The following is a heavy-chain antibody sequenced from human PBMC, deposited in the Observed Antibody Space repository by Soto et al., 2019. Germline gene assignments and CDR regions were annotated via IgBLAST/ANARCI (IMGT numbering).Heavy chain of an antibody. CDR1: GAYISSSTW. Sequence: SXTLSLDCAVSGAYISSSTWWSWVRQPPGKGLEWIGEIYHSGSTNYNPSLKSRVTISVDKSKNQFSLILNSVTAADTAVYYCARDLAYSSGWWGRGTLVTVSS. V-gene: IGHV4-4*02. D-gene: IGHD6-19*01. CDR2: IYHSGST. CDR3: ARDLAYSSGW. J-gene: IGHJ4*02.